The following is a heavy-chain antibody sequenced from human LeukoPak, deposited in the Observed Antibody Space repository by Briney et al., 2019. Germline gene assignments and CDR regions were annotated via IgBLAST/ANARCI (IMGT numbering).Heavy chain of an antibody. V-gene: IGHV1-8*03. CDR3: ARIYYRRSDYHYYYMDV. CDR2: MNPNSGNT. D-gene: IGHD3-10*01. Sequence: ASVTVSCKASGGTFSSYAISWVRQAPGQGLEWVGWMNPNSGNTGSAQKVQGRITITMNTSISTAYMELSSLRSEDTAVYYCARIYYRRSDYHYYYMDVWGEGTTVTVSS. J-gene: IGHJ6*03. CDR1: GGTFSSYA.